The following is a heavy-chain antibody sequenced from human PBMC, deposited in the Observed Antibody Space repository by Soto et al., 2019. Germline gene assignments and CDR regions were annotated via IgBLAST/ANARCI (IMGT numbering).Heavy chain of an antibody. Sequence: SETLSLTCAVSGGSISSGDWWSWVRQPPGERLEWIGEIFHDGTTNYNPPLKSRVTISVDKSKNQFSLKLSSVTAADTAVYYCARTNLNYYYYYGMDVWGQGTTVTVSS. CDR1: GGSISSGDW. CDR3: ARTNLNYYYYYGMDV. J-gene: IGHJ6*01. V-gene: IGHV4-4*02. CDR2: IFHDGTT.